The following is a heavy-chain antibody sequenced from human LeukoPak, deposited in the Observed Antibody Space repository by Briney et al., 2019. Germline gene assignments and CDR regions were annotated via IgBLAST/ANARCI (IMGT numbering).Heavy chain of an antibody. D-gene: IGHD5-24*01. CDR1: AFTFENYA. Sequence: GGSLRLSCGASAFTFENYAVSWVRQAPGKGLEWVSTISPTGSHTFYSDSVKGRYDISRDNSKNTLYLQMNSLRAEDTAVYYCARDRPGDGFNSDWGQGTLVTVSS. CDR3: ARDRPGDGFNSD. J-gene: IGHJ4*02. CDR2: ISPTGSHT. V-gene: IGHV3-23*01.